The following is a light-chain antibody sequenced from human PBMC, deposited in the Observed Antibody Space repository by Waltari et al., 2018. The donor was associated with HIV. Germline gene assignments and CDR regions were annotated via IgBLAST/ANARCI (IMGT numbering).Light chain of an antibody. CDR2: EVY. CDR1: SSDVGGYDH. CDR3: SSYTSSNTLV. V-gene: IGLV2-14*01. J-gene: IGLJ2*01. Sequence: QSALTQTASVSGSPGQSITISCTGPSSDVGGYDHASWYQQHPGKAPKLVIYEVYNRPSGISHRFSGSKSGNTASLTISGLQAEDEADYFCSSYTSSNTLVFGGGTKVTVL.